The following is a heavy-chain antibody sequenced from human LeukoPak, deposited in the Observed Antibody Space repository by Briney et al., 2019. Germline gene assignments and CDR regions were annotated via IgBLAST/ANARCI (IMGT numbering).Heavy chain of an antibody. V-gene: IGHV1-2*02. CDR2: IDPNNGGA. D-gene: IGHD1-14*01. CDR3: ARRYSPTGPFDY. CDR1: GYPFTDYY. J-gene: IGHJ4*02. Sequence: ASVKVSCKASGYPFTDYYMHWVRQAPGQGLEWMGWIDPNNGGAHYAQKFQGRVTMTRDTSISTAYMELSRLGSDDTAVYYCARRYSPTGPFDYWGQGTLVTVSS.